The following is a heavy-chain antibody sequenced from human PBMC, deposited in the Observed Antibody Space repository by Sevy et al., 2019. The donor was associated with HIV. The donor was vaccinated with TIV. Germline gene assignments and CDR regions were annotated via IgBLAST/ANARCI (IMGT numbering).Heavy chain of an antibody. V-gene: IGHV3-11*01. CDR1: GFTFSDYY. CDR2: ISSSGSTI. D-gene: IGHD3-16*02. Sequence: GGYLRLSCAASGFTFSDYYMSWIRQAPGKGLEWVSYISSSGSTIYYADSVKGRFTISRDNAKNSLYLQMNSLRAEDTAVYYCARVSFLKWFDPWGQGTLVTVSS. J-gene: IGHJ5*02. CDR3: ARVSFLKWFDP.